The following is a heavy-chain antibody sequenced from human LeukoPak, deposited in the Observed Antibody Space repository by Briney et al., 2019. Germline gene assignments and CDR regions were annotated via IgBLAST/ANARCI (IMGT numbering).Heavy chain of an antibody. CDR1: GYTFTSYY. V-gene: IGHV1-46*01. Sequence: ASVKVSCKASGYTFTSYYMHWVRQAPGQGLEWMGIINPSGGSTSYAQKFQGRVTMTRDTSTSTVYMELSSLRSEDTAVYYCASAWHLGIVVVMLDYWGQGTLVTVSS. CDR2: INPSGGST. D-gene: IGHD3-22*01. J-gene: IGHJ4*02. CDR3: ASAWHLGIVVVMLDY.